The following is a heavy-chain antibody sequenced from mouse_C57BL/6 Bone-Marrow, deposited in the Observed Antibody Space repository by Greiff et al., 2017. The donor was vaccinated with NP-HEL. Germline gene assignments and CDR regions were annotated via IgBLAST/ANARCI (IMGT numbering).Heavy chain of an antibody. CDR3: ARGVSTRAHY. J-gene: IGHJ2*01. CDR2: INPSSGYT. V-gene: IGHV1-7*01. D-gene: IGHD1-1*01. Sequence: QVQLQQSGAELAKPGASVKLSCKASGYTFTSYWLHWVKQRPGQGLEWIGYINPSSGYTTYNQKFKDKATLTTDKSSSTACMQLSSLTYEDSAVYYCARGVSTRAHYWGQGTTLTVSS. CDR1: GYTFTSYW.